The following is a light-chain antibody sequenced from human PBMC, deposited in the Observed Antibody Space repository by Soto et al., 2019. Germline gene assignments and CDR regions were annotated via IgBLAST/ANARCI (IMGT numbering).Light chain of an antibody. CDR2: EGS. CDR1: SSDVGSYNL. J-gene: IGLJ3*02. Sequence: QSALTQPASVSGSPGQSLTISCTGTSSDVGSYNLVSWYQQHPGNAPKLMIYEGSKRPSGVSNRFFGSKSGNTASLPISGLQAEDEADYYCCSFARGSTLVFGGGTKLTVL. CDR3: CSFARGSTLV. V-gene: IGLV2-23*01.